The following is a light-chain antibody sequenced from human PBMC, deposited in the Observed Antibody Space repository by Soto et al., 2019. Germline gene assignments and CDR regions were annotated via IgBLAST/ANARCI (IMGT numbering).Light chain of an antibody. V-gene: IGKV1-5*03. CDR3: QHYNSDSEA. J-gene: IGKJ1*01. CDR2: KAS. CDR1: QTISSW. Sequence: DIPMTQSPSTLSGSVGDRVTITCRASQTISSWLAWYQQKPGKAPKLLIYKASTLKSGVPSRFIGSGSGTEFTLTTSSLQPDDFATYYCQHYNSDSEAVGQGTKVEL.